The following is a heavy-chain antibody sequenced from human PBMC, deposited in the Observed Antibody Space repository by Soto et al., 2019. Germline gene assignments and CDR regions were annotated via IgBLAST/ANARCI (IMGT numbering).Heavy chain of an antibody. D-gene: IGHD2-15*01. Sequence: EVQLVESGGGLVQPGGSLRLSCAASGFTFSSYWMHWVRQAPGKGLVWVSRINSDGSSTTYADSVKGRFTISRDNAKNRLYRQMTSLRAEDTAVYYWARGGSPNGYFDLWGRGTRVPVSS. CDR1: GFTFSSYW. CDR2: INSDGSST. J-gene: IGHJ2*01. V-gene: IGHV3-74*01. CDR3: ARGGSPNGYFDL.